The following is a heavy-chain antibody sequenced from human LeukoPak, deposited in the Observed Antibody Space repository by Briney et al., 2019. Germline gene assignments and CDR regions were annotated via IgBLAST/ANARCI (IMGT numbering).Heavy chain of an antibody. J-gene: IGHJ6*02. V-gene: IGHV3-23*01. D-gene: IGHD6-13*01. CDR1: GFTLNSYA. CDR3: AKDYRYSNTWYRGVDV. Sequence: GGSLRLSCAASGFTLNSYAMSWVRQAPGKGLEWVSAISGSGGSTHYADSLKGRFTISRDNSKNTLYLQMNSLRAEDTAVYYCAKDYRYSNTWYRGVDVWGQGTTVTVSS. CDR2: ISGSGGST.